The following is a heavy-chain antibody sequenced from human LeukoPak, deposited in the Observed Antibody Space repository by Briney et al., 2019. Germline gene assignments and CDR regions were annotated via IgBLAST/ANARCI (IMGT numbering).Heavy chain of an antibody. Sequence: PGRSLRLSCAASGFTFDDYAMHWVRQAPGKGLEWVSGIGWNGNNIGYAESVKGRFTMSRDNAKNSLSLQMNSLRVEDTALYYXAKDMGGGGPLDYWGQGTLVTVSS. CDR2: IGWNGNNI. J-gene: IGHJ4*02. CDR3: AKDMGGGGPLDY. CDR1: GFTFDDYA. D-gene: IGHD3-16*01. V-gene: IGHV3-9*01.